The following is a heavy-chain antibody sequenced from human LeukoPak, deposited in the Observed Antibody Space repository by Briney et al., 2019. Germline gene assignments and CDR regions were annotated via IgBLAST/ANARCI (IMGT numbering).Heavy chain of an antibody. J-gene: IGHJ4*02. CDR3: ARGPLAYCGGDCVTDFDY. D-gene: IGHD2-21*02. CDR1: GYTFTGYY. V-gene: IGHV1-2*02. CDR2: INPNSGGT. Sequence: ASVKVSCKASGYTFTGYYMHWVRQAPGQGLEWMGWINPNSGGTNYAQKFQGRVTMTRDTSISTACMELSRLRSDDTAVYYCARGPLAYCGGDCVTDFDYWGQGTLVTVSS.